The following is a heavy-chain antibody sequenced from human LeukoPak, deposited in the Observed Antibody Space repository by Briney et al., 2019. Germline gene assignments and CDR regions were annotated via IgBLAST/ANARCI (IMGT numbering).Heavy chain of an antibody. J-gene: IGHJ4*02. CDR1: GFSLSNYN. V-gene: IGHV3-48*01. CDR3: VRDGGTFSFSFDY. Sequence: GGSLRLSCAASGFSLSNYNMNWVRQAPGKGLEWVSYISSSSTTIYYADSVKGRFTISRDNAKNSLYLQMNTLRAEDTAVYYCVRDGGTFSFSFDYWGRGTLVTVSS. CDR2: ISSSSTTI. D-gene: IGHD1-26*01.